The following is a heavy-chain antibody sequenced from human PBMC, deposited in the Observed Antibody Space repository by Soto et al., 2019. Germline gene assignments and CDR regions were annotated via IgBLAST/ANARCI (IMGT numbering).Heavy chain of an antibody. V-gene: IGHV1-58*01. CDR1: GFTFTSSA. J-gene: IGHJ5*02. Sequence: SVKVSCKASGFTFTSSAVQWVRQARGQRLEWIGWIVVGSGNTNYAQKFQERVTITRDMSTSTAYMELSSLRSEDTAVYYCARGVRSSSWYNWFDPWGQGTLVTVSS. D-gene: IGHD6-13*01. CDR2: IVVGSGNT. CDR3: ARGVRSSSWYNWFDP.